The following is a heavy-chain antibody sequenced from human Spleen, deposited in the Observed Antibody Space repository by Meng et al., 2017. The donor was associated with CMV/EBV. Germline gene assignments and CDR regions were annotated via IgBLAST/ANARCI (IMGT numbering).Heavy chain of an antibody. CDR3: AKSDARECYYYLDY. V-gene: IGHV3-7*01. CDR2: IKQDGSEK. J-gene: IGHJ4*02. Sequence: GGSLRLSCAASGFTFSSYWMSWVRQAPGKGLEWVANIKQDGSEKYYVDSVKGRFTISRDNAKNSLYLQMNSLRAEDTALYYCAKSDARECYYYLDYWGQGVQVTVSS. D-gene: IGHD3-10*01. CDR1: GFTFSSYW.